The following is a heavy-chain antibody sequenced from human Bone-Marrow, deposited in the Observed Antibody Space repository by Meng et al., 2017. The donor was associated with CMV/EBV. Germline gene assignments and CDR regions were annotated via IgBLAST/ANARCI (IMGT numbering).Heavy chain of an antibody. D-gene: IGHD2-2*01. CDR3: ARDQVIVVVPAAMSPYYYYGMDG. J-gene: IGHJ6*02. CDR1: GFTFSAYE. CDR2: ISSSGSTI. V-gene: IGHV3-48*03. Sequence: GESLKISCAASGFTFSAYEMNWVRQAPGKGLEWVSYISSSGSTIYYADSVKGRFTISRDNAKNSLYLQMNSLRAEDTAVYYCARDQVIVVVPAAMSPYYYYGMDGWGQGTTVTVSS.